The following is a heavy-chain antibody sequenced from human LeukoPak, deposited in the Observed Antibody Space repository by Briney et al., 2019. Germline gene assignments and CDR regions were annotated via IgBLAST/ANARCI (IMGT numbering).Heavy chain of an antibody. Sequence: GGSLRLSCAVSGFILNNQAMSWVRQAPGEGLEGVSGINGNGASTYYSDSVKGRFTISRDNSKNTLYLQMSSLRAEDTAIYYCAKNTGYSYYYLDYWGQGTLVTVSS. CDR3: AKNTGYSYYYLDY. CDR1: GFILNNQA. CDR2: INGNGAST. D-gene: IGHD5-18*01. V-gene: IGHV3-23*01. J-gene: IGHJ4*02.